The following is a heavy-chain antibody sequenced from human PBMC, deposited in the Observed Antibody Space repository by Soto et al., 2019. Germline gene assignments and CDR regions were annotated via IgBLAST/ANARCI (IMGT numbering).Heavy chain of an antibody. J-gene: IGHJ6*02. Sequence: ASVKVSCKASGYTFTCYYMHWVRQAPGQGLEWMGWINPNSGGTNYAQKFQGWVTMTRDTSISTAYMELSRLRSDDTAVYYCARSEVTYYDILTGYYYYYYSMDVWGQGTTVTVSS. V-gene: IGHV1-2*04. D-gene: IGHD3-9*01. CDR2: INPNSGGT. CDR3: ARSEVTYYDILTGYYYYYYSMDV. CDR1: GYTFTCYY.